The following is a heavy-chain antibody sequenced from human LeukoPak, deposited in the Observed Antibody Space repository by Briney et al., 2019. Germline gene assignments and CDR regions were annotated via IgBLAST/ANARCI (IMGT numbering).Heavy chain of an antibody. J-gene: IGHJ5*02. CDR2: IYYSGST. CDR1: GGSISSYY. CDR3: ARDLRIAAAGISFDP. D-gene: IGHD6-13*01. Sequence: PSETLSLTCTVSGGSISSYYWSWIRQPPGKGLEWIGYIYYSGSTYYNPSLKSRVTISVDTSKNQFSLKLSSVTAADTAVYYCARDLRIAAAGISFDPWGQGTLVTVSS. V-gene: IGHV4-59*12.